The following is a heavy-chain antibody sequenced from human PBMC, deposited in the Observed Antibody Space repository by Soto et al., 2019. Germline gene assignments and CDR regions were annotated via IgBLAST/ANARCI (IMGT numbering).Heavy chain of an antibody. J-gene: IGHJ5*02. Sequence: QVQLVQSGAEVKKPGSSVKVSCKASGGTFSNYAITWVRQAPGHGLEWVGRIIPIFSTTNVAKKFQGRVKLTSDDSTTTAYMELSGLRSEDTAVYYCARDGGSDGYFGNWLDPWGQGTLVTVSS. CDR1: GGTFSNYA. V-gene: IGHV1-69*15. CDR2: IIPIFSTT. D-gene: IGHD2-15*01. CDR3: ARDGGSDGYFGNWLDP.